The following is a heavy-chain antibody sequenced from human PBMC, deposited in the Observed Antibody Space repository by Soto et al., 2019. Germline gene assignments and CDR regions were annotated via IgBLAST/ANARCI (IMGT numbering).Heavy chain of an antibody. Sequence: EVQLLESGGGLVQPGGSLRLSCAASGFTFSSYAMSWVRQAPGKGLEWVSAISGRGGSTYYADSGKGRFTISRDNPKHTLYLQLHSLRAEDTAVYCCAKDLVYYERSGYYADAFDIWGQGTMVTVAS. J-gene: IGHJ3*02. D-gene: IGHD3-22*01. CDR3: AKDLVYYERSGYYADAFDI. CDR1: GFTFSSYA. CDR2: ISGRGGST. V-gene: IGHV3-23*01.